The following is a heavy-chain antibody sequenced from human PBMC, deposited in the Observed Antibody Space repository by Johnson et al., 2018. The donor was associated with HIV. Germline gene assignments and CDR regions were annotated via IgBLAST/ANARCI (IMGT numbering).Heavy chain of an antibody. J-gene: IGHJ3*02. CDR2: ISGSGGST. CDR1: GFTFSSYA. Sequence: QLVESGGGLAQPGGALRLSCAASGFTFSSYAMSWVRQAPGKGLEWVSGISGSGGSTYYADSVRGRVTISRDNAKKSVYLQMNSLGAEDTAVYYCARDPTPWGGDHVGYAFDIWGRGTMVTVSS. CDR3: ARDPTPWGGDHVGYAFDI. D-gene: IGHD4-17*01. V-gene: IGHV3-23*04.